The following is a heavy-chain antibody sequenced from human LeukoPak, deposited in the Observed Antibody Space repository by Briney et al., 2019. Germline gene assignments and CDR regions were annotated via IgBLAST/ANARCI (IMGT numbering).Heavy chain of an antibody. CDR1: GFIFSNYK. V-gene: IGHV3-48*03. D-gene: IGHD3-22*01. J-gene: IGHJ4*02. Sequence: PGGSLRLSCAASGFIFSNYKMNWVRQTPGKGLEWVSHISSSGTTIYYADSVKGRFTISRDNSKNTLYLQMNSLRAEDTAVYYCAKDYDSSGYPDYWGQGTLVAVSS. CDR3: AKDYDSSGYPDY. CDR2: ISSSGTTI.